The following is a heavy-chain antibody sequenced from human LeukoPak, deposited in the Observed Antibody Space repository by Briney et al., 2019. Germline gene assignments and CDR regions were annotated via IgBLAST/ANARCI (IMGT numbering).Heavy chain of an antibody. V-gene: IGHV3-48*03. Sequence: GGSLRLSCAASGFTFSTYEMHWVRQAPGKGLEWVSYITGSGSTIYYADSVKGRFTISRDNAKNSLYLQMNSLRAEDTAVYYCARMSSSSWAFDYWGQGTLVTVSS. J-gene: IGHJ4*02. CDR2: ITGSGSTI. CDR3: ARMSSSSWAFDY. D-gene: IGHD6-13*01. CDR1: GFTFSTYE.